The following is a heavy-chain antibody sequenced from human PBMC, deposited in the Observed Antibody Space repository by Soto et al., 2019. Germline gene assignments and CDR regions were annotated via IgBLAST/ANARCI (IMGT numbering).Heavy chain of an antibody. CDR3: ARGNPRPRSIHSYGDREPDFDF. CDR2: ISAYNGNT. Sequence: ASVKVSCKASGYTFTSYGISWVRQAPGQGLEWMGWISAYNGNTNYAQKLQGRVTMTTDTSTSTAYMELRSLRSDDTAVYYCARGNPRPRSIHSYGDREPDFDFWGQGTLVTVSS. J-gene: IGHJ4*02. D-gene: IGHD4-17*01. V-gene: IGHV1-18*01. CDR1: GYTFTSYG.